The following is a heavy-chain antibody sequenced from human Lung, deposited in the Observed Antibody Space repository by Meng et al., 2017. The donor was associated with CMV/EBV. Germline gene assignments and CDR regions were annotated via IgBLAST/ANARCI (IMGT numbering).Heavy chain of an antibody. CDR2: ISAYNGNT. D-gene: IGHD3-10*01. J-gene: IGHJ4*02. CDR3: ARDWELVTHVGDC. V-gene: IGHV1-18*01. CDR1: GYTFTSYG. Sequence: ASVKVSCKASGYTFTSYGISWVRQDPGQGLEWRGWISAYNGNTNYAQKFQGRVIMTTDTFTSTAYMELRSLRSDDTAVYYCARDWELVTHVGDCWGQGTLVTVSS.